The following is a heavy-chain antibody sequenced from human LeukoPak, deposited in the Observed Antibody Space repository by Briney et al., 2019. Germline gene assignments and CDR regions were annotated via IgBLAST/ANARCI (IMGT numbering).Heavy chain of an antibody. V-gene: IGHV3-21*01. CDR2: ISSSSSYI. CDR3: ARDSFGDYVDY. J-gene: IGHJ4*02. D-gene: IGHD4-17*01. Sequence: GGSLRLSCAASGFTFSSYSMNWVRQAPGRGLEWVSSISSSSSYIYYADSVKGRFTISRDNAMNSLYLQMNSLRAEDTAIYYCARDSFGDYVDYWGQGTLVTVSS. CDR1: GFTFSSYS.